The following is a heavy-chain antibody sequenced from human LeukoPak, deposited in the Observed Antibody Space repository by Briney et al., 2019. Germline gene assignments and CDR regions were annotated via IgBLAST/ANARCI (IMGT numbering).Heavy chain of an antibody. CDR2: INPSGGST. J-gene: IGHJ4*02. V-gene: IGHV1-46*01. CDR3: NSGSPYYFDY. D-gene: IGHD1-14*01. Sequence: ASVKVSCKASGYTFTSYYMHWVRQAPGQGLEWMGIINPSGGSTSYAQKFQGRVTITADESTSTAYMELSSLRSEDTAVYYCNSGSPYYFDYWGQGTLVTVSS. CDR1: GYTFTSYY.